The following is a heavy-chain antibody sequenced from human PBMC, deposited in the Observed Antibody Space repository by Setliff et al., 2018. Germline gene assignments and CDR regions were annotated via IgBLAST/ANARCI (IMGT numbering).Heavy chain of an antibody. CDR2: ITHRRVT. CDR3: ARERNRWQRHDYYYYYMDV. J-gene: IGHJ6*03. D-gene: IGHD6-25*01. CDR1: GDSMNSGVYY. V-gene: IGHV4-39*02. Sequence: SETLSLTCKVSGDSMNSGVYYWAWIRQPPGKGLEWIGEITHRRVTTYNPSLQSRAAISLDTSKRRFSLKLGSVSAADTAVYYCARERNRWQRHDYYYYYMDVWGKGTTVTVSS.